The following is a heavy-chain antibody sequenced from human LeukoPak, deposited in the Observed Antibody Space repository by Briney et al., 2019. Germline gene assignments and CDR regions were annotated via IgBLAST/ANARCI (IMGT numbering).Heavy chain of an antibody. V-gene: IGHV5-51*01. CDR2: IYPGDSDT. CDR1: GYSFTSYW. Sequence: GESLKISCKGSGYSFTSYWIGWVRQMPGKGLEWMGIIYPGDSDTRYSPFFQGQVTISADKSISTAYLQWSSLKASDTAMYYCASKGGLVATISDAFDIWGQGTMVTVSS. D-gene: IGHD5-12*01. CDR3: ASKGGLVATISDAFDI. J-gene: IGHJ3*02.